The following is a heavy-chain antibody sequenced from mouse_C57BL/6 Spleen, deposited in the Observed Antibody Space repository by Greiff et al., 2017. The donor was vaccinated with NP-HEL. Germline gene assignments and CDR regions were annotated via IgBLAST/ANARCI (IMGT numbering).Heavy chain of an antibody. CDR3: ARSYGSSDRYFDV. V-gene: IGHV1-52*01. CDR1: GYTFTSYW. CDR2: IDPSDSET. Sequence: VQLQQPGAELVRPGSSVKLSCKASGYTFTSYWMHWVKQRPIQGLEWIGNIDPSDSETHYNQKFKDKATLTVDKSSSTAYMQLSSLTSEDSAVYYCARSYGSSDRYFDVWGTGTTVTVSS. D-gene: IGHD1-1*01. J-gene: IGHJ1*03.